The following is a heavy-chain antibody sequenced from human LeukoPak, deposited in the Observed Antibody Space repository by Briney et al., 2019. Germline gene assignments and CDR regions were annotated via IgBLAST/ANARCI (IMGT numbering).Heavy chain of an antibody. V-gene: IGHV4-61*01. CDR1: GDSASGIRFY. D-gene: IGHD3-22*01. J-gene: IGHJ4*02. Sequence: SETLPLTCTVSGDSASGIRFYRSWIRQPPGKGLQYIGYIQYSGSTNYNPSLKSRVTISVDTSKNQFSLKLSSVTAADTAVYYCARYYDSSGYWSTPHFDSWGQGTLVTVSS. CDR2: IQYSGST. CDR3: ARYYDSSGYWSTPHFDS.